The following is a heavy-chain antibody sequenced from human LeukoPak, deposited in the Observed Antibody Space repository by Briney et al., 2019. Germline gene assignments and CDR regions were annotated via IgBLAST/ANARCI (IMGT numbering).Heavy chain of an antibody. CDR1: GGSISSSSYC. D-gene: IGHD4-11*01. Sequence: NPSETLSLTCTVSGGSISSSSYCWGWIRQPPGKGLEWIGSIYYSGSTYYNPSLKSRVTISVDTSKNQFSLKLSSVTAADTAVYYCARTTVTTGCFDYWGQGTLVTVSS. J-gene: IGHJ4*02. CDR2: IYYSGST. CDR3: ARTTVTTGCFDY. V-gene: IGHV4-39*01.